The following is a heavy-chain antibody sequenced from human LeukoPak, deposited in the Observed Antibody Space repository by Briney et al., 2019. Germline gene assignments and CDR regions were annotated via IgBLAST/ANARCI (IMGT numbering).Heavy chain of an antibody. CDR2: IWYDGSNK. D-gene: IGHD3-22*01. Sequence: GGSLRLSCAASGFTFSSYGMHWVRQAPGKGLEWVAVIWYDGSNKYYADSVKGRFTISRDNSKNTLYLQMNSLRAEDTAVYYCARYYYDSSGYPLFDYWGQGTLVTVSS. CDR3: ARYYYDSSGYPLFDY. J-gene: IGHJ4*02. V-gene: IGHV3-33*01. CDR1: GFTFSSYG.